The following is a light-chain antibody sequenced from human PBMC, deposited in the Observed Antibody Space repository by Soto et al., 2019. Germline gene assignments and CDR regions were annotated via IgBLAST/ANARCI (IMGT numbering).Light chain of an antibody. V-gene: IGKV3-15*01. CDR2: GAS. CDR3: QQYNNWPPDRT. J-gene: IGKJ1*01. Sequence: EIVMTQSPATLSVSPGERATLSCRASQSVGSNLAWYHLKPGQAPRLLIYGASTRATGIPARFSGSVSGTDFTLTISSLQSEDFAIYFCQQYNNWPPDRTFGQGTKVELK. CDR1: QSVGSN.